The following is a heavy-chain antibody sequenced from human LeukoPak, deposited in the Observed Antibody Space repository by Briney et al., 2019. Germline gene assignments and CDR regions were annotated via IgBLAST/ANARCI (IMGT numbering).Heavy chain of an antibody. Sequence: PLETLSLTCTVSGGSISSGDYYWSWIRQPPGTGLEWIGYIYYSGSTYYNPSLKSRVTISVDTSKNQFSLKLNSVTAADTAVYYCAREVPWVWNFDLWGRGTLVTVSS. CDR1: GGSISSGDYY. V-gene: IGHV4-30-4*01. CDR2: IYYSGST. CDR3: AREVPWVWNFDL. J-gene: IGHJ2*01. D-gene: IGHD1-26*01.